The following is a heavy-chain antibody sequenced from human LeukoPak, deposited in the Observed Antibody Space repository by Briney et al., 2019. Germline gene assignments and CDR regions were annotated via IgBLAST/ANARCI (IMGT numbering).Heavy chain of an antibody. D-gene: IGHD2-15*01. J-gene: IGHJ4*02. CDR1: GGSISSYY. CDR2: IYYSGST. CDR3: ARAHCSGGSCYPDY. V-gene: IGHV4-59*01. Sequence: SETLSLTCTVSGGSISSYYWSWIRQPPGKGLEWIGYIYYSGSTNYNPSLKSRVTTSVDTSKNQFSLKLSSVTAADTAVYYCARAHCSGGSCYPDYWGQGTLVTVSS.